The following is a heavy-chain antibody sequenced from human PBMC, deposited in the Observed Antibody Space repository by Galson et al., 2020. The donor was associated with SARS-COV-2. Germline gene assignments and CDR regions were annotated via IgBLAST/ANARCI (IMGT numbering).Heavy chain of an antibody. CDR3: AKGPNSYSSAWYGIDY. V-gene: IGHV3-9*01. J-gene: IGHJ4*02. CDR2: ITWNSGNI. CDR1: GFTFDDYT. D-gene: IGHD6-19*01. Sequence: SLRLSCAASGFTFDDYTMHWVRQPQGKGLEWDSTITWNSGNIDYTDSVKGRFTISRDNAKKSLYLQMNSLRAEDTAMYYCAKGPNSYSSAWYGIDYWGPGTLVTGSS.